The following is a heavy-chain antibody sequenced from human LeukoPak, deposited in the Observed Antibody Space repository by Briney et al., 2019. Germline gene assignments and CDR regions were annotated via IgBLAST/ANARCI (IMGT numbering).Heavy chain of an antibody. J-gene: IGHJ5*02. Sequence: GGSLRLSCAASGFTFSSYAMSWVRQAPGKGLEWVSAISGSGGSTYYADSVKGRFTISKDNSKNTLYLQMNSLRAEDTAVYYCAKSANYGDYGELDPWGQGTLVTVSS. D-gene: IGHD4-17*01. V-gene: IGHV3-23*01. CDR1: GFTFSSYA. CDR2: ISGSGGST. CDR3: AKSANYGDYGELDP.